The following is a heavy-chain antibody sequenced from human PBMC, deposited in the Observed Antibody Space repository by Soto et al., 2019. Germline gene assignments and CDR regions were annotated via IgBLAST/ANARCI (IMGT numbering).Heavy chain of an antibody. V-gene: IGHV4-30-4*01. Sequence: QVQLQESGPGLVKPSQTLSLTCTVSGGSMSGDDYYWSWIRQPPGKGLEWIGYIYDSGSTSYNPSLQSRVTMSLDTSNNQLSLKLNSVTAAVSAVYYCARGGHFSRSWLLLRDCYFDLWGRGTLVAVFS. J-gene: IGHJ2*01. D-gene: IGHD3-9*01. CDR2: IYDSGST. CDR3: ARGGHFSRSWLLLRDCYFDL. CDR1: GGSMSGDDYY.